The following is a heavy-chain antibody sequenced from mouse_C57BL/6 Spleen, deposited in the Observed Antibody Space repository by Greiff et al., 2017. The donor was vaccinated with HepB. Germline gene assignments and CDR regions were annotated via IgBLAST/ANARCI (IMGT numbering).Heavy chain of an antibody. V-gene: IGHV1-52*01. CDR1: GYTFTSYW. CDR3: ARGSTVVATRAMDY. D-gene: IGHD1-1*01. J-gene: IGHJ4*01. CDR2: IDPSDSET. Sequence: VQLQQSGAELVRPGSSVKLSCKASGYTFTSYWMQWVKQRPIQGLEWIGNIDPSDSETHYNQKFKDKATLTVDKSSSTAYMQLSSLTSEDSAVYYGARGSTVVATRAMDYWGQGPSVTVSS.